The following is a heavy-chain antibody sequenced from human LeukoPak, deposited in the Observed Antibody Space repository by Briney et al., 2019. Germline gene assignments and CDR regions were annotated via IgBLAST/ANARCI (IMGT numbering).Heavy chain of an antibody. CDR2: ISSSSSYI. CDR3: ARVYYYDSSGYFFDY. V-gene: IGHV3-21*01. D-gene: IGHD3-22*01. J-gene: IGHJ4*02. Sequence: GGSLRLSCAASGFTFSSYAMHWVRQAPGKGLEWVSSISSSSSYIYYADSVKGRFTISRDNAKNSPYLQMNSLRAEDTAVYYCARVYYYDSSGYFFDYWGQGTLVTVSS. CDR1: GFTFSSYA.